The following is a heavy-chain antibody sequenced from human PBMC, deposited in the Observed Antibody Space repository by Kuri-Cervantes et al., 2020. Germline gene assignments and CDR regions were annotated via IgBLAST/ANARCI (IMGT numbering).Heavy chain of an antibody. D-gene: IGHD2-2*01. CDR3: ARHLRPRTISTPLDY. J-gene: IGHJ4*02. Sequence: SETLSLTCTVSGGSISSSTYYWGWIRQPLGKGLEWIGSVYYSGTTYSNPSLMSRVTISVDTSKNQFSLRLNSVTAADTAVYYCARHLRPRTISTPLDYWGQGTLVTVSS. CDR2: VYYSGTT. CDR1: GGSISSSTYY. V-gene: IGHV4-39*01.